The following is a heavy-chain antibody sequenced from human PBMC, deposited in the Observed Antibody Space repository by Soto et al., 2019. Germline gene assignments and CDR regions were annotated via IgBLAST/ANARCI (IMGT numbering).Heavy chain of an antibody. CDR1: GGSISSSSYY. CDR2: IYYSGST. J-gene: IGHJ4*02. D-gene: IGHD2-15*01. Sequence: ETLSLTCTVSGGSISSSSYYWGWIRQPPGKGLEWIGSIYYSGSTYYNPSLKSRVTISVDTSKNQFSLKLSSVTAADTAVYYCARDLGGWPDYWGQGTLVTVSS. CDR3: ARDLGGWPDY. V-gene: IGHV4-39*02.